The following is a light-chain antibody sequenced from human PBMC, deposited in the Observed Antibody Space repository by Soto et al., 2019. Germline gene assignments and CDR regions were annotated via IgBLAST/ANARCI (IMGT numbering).Light chain of an antibody. J-gene: IGKJ1*01. CDR2: DAS. CDR3: QHMRT. Sequence: EIQMTQSPSTLSASVGARVTITCRASLSISSWLAWYQQKPGKAPKFLIYDASTWESGVPSRFSGSGFGTEFSLTISSLQPDDFGIYYCQHMRTFGQGTKVDIK. V-gene: IGKV1-5*01. CDR1: LSISSW.